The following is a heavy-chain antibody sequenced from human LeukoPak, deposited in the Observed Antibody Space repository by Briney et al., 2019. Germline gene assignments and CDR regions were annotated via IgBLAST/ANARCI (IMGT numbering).Heavy chain of an antibody. V-gene: IGHV3-30-3*01. CDR1: GFTFSSYA. J-gene: IGHJ4*02. CDR3: ARVKAAALPFDY. CDR2: ISYDGSNK. D-gene: IGHD6-25*01. Sequence: GGSLRLSCAASGFTFSSYAMHWVRQAPGKGLEWVAVISYDGSNKYYADSVKGRFTISRDNSKNTLYLQMNSQRAEDTAVYYCARVKAAALPFDYWGQGTPVTVSS.